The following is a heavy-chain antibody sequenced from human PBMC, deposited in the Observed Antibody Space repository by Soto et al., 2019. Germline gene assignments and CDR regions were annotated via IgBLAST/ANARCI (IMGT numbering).Heavy chain of an antibody. V-gene: IGHV3-30*03. CDR2: ISYDGSDK. D-gene: IGHD3-22*01. Sequence: PGGSLRLSCAGSGFTFSSYGMHWVRQAPGKGLEWVAVISYDGSDKYYGDSVKGRFTISRDDSKNTLYLQMNSLRAEDTAVYYCARVVDYHDPYYYYGMDVWGQGTTVTVSS. J-gene: IGHJ6*02. CDR3: ARVVDYHDPYYYYGMDV. CDR1: GFTFSSYG.